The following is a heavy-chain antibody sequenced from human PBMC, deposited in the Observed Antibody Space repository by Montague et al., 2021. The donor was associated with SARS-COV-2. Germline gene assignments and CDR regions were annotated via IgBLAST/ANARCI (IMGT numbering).Heavy chain of an antibody. Sequence: SETLSLTCAVYGGSFSGYYWNWIRQPPGKGLEWIGEINHSGGANYNPSLKRRVTISVDTSKNQFSLKLNSVTAADTAVYYCARLGEGVVPAPILGVGPYYYYFYMDVWGKGATVTVS. D-gene: IGHD2-2*02. V-gene: IGHV4-34*01. CDR2: INHSGGA. CDR3: ARLGEGVVPAPILGVGPYYYYFYMDV. J-gene: IGHJ6*03. CDR1: GGSFSGYY.